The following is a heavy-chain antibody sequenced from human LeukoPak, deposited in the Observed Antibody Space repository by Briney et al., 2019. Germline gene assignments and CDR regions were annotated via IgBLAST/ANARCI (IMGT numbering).Heavy chain of an antibody. D-gene: IGHD4-23*01. CDR2: INPNSGGT. Sequence: ASVKVSCKASGYTFTGYYMHWVRQAPGQGLEWMGWINPNSGGTNYAQKFQGRVTMTRDTSISTAYMELSRLRSDDTAVYYCAREWDETDYGGNSGSLWFDYWGQGTLVTVSS. CDR1: GYTFTGYY. CDR3: AREWDETDYGGNSGSLWFDY. V-gene: IGHV1-2*02. J-gene: IGHJ4*02.